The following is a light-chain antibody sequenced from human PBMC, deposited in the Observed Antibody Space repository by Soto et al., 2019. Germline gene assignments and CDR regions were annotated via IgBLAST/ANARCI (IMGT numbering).Light chain of an antibody. CDR2: KAS. CDR3: QKYDSAPT. CDR1: QSISSW. Sequence: DIPMTQSRSTLSSCVGDIFTISCRSSQSISSWLAWYQQKPGKAPKLLIYKASSLESGVPSRFSGSGSGTDFTLTISSLQPEDVANYYCQKYDSAPTFGQGTKVDIK. V-gene: IGKV1-5*03. J-gene: IGKJ1*01.